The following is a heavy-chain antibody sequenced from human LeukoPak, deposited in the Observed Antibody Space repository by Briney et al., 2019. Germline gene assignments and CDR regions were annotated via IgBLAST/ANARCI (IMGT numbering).Heavy chain of an antibody. CDR2: ISWNSGSI. V-gene: IGHV3-9*01. CDR1: GFTFDDYA. Sequence: GGSLRLSCAASGFTFDDYAMHWVRQAPGKGLEWVSGISWNSGSIGYADSVKGRFTISRGNAKNSLYLQMNSLRAEDTALYYCAKETYSSSLDPWGQGTLVTVSS. CDR3: AKETYSSSLDP. J-gene: IGHJ5*02. D-gene: IGHD6-13*01.